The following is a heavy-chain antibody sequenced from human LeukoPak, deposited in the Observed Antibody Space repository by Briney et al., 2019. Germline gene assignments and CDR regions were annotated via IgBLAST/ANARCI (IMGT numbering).Heavy chain of an antibody. J-gene: IGHJ2*01. D-gene: IGHD3-9*01. Sequence: PSETLSLTCTVSGGSISSGSYWSWIRQPAGKGLEWIGRIYTSGSTNYNPSLKSRATISVDTSKNQFSLELSSVTAADTAVYYCARARHHYDILTGYYKGRYWYFDLWGRGTLVTVSS. CDR3: ARARHHYDILTGYYKGRYWYFDL. V-gene: IGHV4-61*02. CDR1: GGSISSGSY. CDR2: IYTSGST.